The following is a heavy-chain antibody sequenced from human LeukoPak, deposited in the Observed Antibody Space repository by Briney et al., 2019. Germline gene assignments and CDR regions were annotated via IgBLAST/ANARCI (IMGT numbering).Heavy chain of an antibody. V-gene: IGHV3-11*01. J-gene: IGHJ5*02. CDR2: ISHSGGTI. CDR1: GFTFGNSY. CDR3: ARAPFDTKGYYQAPIRFDA. D-gene: IGHD3-22*01. Sequence: GGSLRLSCAASGFTFGNSYMIWLRQAPGNGLQWVSYISHSGGTIHYADSVKGRFTISRDNAKNSLYLQMDSLRAEDTAVYFCARAPFDTKGYYQAPIRFDAWGQGTLVTVSS.